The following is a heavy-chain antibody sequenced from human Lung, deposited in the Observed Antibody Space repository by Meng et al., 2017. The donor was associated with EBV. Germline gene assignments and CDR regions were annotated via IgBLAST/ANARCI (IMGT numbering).Heavy chain of an antibody. CDR3: AREADGATFDY. V-gene: IGHV1-18*01. CDR1: GYIFNNYG. D-gene: IGHD1-26*01. CDR2: ISAYNGNT. J-gene: IGHJ4*02. Sequence: QVQLVQSGAGVKKPGASGKVSCKASGYIFNNYGVSWVRQAPGQGPEWMGWISAYNGNTNYAQNFQGRFTMTTDTSTSTAYMELRSLRSDDTAVYYCAREADGATFDYWGQGTLVTVS.